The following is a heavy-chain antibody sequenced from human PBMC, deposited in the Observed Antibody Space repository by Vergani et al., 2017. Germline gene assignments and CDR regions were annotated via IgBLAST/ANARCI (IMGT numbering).Heavy chain of an antibody. CDR3: ARVCTSGACPDNYGMDV. Sequence: EVQLLESGGGLVQPGGSLRLSCAASGFTFSSYDMNWVRQPQGKGLEWFSGITNSGDKAYYADSVKGRFTISRDNSKNTLSLQVRSLRAEDAAVYYCARVCTSGACPDNYGMDVWGQGATVTVSS. D-gene: IGHD2-8*01. J-gene: IGHJ6*02. CDR2: ITNSGDKA. V-gene: IGHV3-23*01. CDR1: GFTFSSYD.